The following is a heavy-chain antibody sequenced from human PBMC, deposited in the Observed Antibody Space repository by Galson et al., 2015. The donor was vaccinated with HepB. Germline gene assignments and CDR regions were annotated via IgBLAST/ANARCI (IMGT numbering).Heavy chain of an antibody. CDR3: ARDPRGSWDYYYYMDV. J-gene: IGHJ6*03. CDR1: GYTFTSYD. Sequence: SVKVSCKASGYTFTSYDINWVRQATGQGLEWMGWMNPNSGNTGYAQKFQGRVTMTRNTSISTAYMELSSLRSEDTAVYYCARDPRGSWDYYYYMDVWGKGTTVTVSS. CDR2: MNPNSGNT. V-gene: IGHV1-8*01. D-gene: IGHD3-10*01.